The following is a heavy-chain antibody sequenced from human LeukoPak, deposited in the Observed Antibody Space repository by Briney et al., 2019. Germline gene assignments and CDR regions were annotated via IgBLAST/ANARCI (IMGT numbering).Heavy chain of an antibody. D-gene: IGHD1-26*01. J-gene: IGHJ5*02. CDR3: ARDSVGATRFDP. Sequence: GRSLRLSCAASGFTVSSNYMSWVRHAPGKGLGWVSVIYSGGSTYYADSVKGRFTISRDNSKNTLYLQMNSLRAEDTAVYYCARDSVGATRFDPWGQGTLVTVSS. CDR2: IYSGGST. V-gene: IGHV3-53*01. CDR1: GFTVSSNY.